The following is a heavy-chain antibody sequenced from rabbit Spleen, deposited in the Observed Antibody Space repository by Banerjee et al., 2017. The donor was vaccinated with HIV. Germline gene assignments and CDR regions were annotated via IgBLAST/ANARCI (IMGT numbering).Heavy chain of an antibody. CDR2: INAVTGKA. V-gene: IGHV1S45*01. CDR1: GFPFSNKAV. D-gene: IGHD8-1*01. CDR3: ARDTGSSFSSYGMDL. Sequence: QEQLEESGGGLFQPGGSLALTCKASGFPFSNKAVMCWVRQAPGKGLEWIACINAVTGKAVYATWAKGRFTCSKTSSTTVTLQMTSLTVADTATYFCARDTGSSFSSYGMDLWGPGTLVTVS. J-gene: IGHJ6*01.